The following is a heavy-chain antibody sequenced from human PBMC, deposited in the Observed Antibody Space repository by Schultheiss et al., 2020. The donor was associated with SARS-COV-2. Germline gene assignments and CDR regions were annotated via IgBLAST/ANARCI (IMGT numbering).Heavy chain of an antibody. D-gene: IGHD6-19*01. CDR3: ARDSSGWRGGDY. CDR2: ISSSGSTI. Sequence: GGSLRLSCAASGFTFSSYEMNWVRQAPGKGLEWVSYISSSGSTIYYADSVKGRFTISRDNAKNSLYLQMNSLRAEDTAVYYCARDSSGWRGGDYWGQGTLVTVSS. J-gene: IGHJ4*02. V-gene: IGHV3-48*03. CDR1: GFTFSSYE.